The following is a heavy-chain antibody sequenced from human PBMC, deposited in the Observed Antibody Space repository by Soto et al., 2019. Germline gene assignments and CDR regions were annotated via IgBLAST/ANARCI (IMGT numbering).Heavy chain of an antibody. D-gene: IGHD3-3*01. CDR3: ARAPSYSFGVVICVDY. Sequence: EVHLVESGGGLVKPGGSLRLSCAASGFTFSSYCMNWVRQAPGKGLEWVASISISSSYIYYTDSVKGRFTISRDNAKNSMYLQMNSLRAEDTAVYYCARAPSYSFGVVICVDYWGQGTLVTVSS. CDR2: ISISSSYI. J-gene: IGHJ4*02. CDR1: GFTFSSYC. V-gene: IGHV3-21*01.